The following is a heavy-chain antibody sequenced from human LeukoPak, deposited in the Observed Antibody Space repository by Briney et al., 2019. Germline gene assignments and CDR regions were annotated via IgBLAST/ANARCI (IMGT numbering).Heavy chain of an antibody. CDR2: INPNSGGT. D-gene: IGHD3-22*01. CDR3: ARVPPNYDSSGYCDY. CDR1: GYTCTGYY. V-gene: IGHV1-2*02. J-gene: IGHJ4*02. Sequence: ASVKVSCKASGYTCTGYYMHWVRQAPGQGLEWMGWINPNSGGTNYAQKFQGRVTMTRDTSISTAYMELSRLRSDDTAVYYCARVPPNYDSSGYCDYWGQGTLVTVSS.